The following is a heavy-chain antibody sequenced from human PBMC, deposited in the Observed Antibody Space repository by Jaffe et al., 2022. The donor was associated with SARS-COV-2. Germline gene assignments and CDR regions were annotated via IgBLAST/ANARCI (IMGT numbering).Heavy chain of an antibody. CDR1: GFTFSSYG. Sequence: QVQLVESGGGVVQPGRSLRLSCAASGFTFSSYGMHWVRQAPGKGLEWVAVIWYDGSNKYYADSVKGRFTISRDNSKNTLYLQMNSLRAEDTAVYYCARDHHPTSIVVVVAYPGLWGQGTLVTVSS. CDR3: ARDHHPTSIVVVVAYPGL. J-gene: IGHJ4*02. D-gene: IGHD2-15*01. V-gene: IGHV3-33*01. CDR2: IWYDGSNK.